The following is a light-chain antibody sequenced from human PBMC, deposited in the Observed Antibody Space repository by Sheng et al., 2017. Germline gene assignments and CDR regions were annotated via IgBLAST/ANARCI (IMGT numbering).Light chain of an antibody. J-gene: IGKJ2*03. CDR3: QQYNNWPPYS. CDR2: GAS. Sequence: EIVLTQSPGTLSLSPGERATLSCRVSQSVSSSNLAWYQQKPGQAPRLLIYGASTRATGIPARFSGSGSGTEFTLTISSLQSEDFAVYYCQQYNNWPPYSFGQGTKLEIK. CDR1: QSVSSSN. V-gene: IGKV3-15*01.